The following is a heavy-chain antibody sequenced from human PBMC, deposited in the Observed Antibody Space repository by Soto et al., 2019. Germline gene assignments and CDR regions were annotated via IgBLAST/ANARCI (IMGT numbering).Heavy chain of an antibody. CDR1: GGSISSYY. Sequence: ETLSLTCTVSGGSISSYYWSWIRQPPGKGLEWIGYIYYSGSTNYNPSLKSRVTISVDTSKNQFSLTLSSVTAADTAVYYCARVRGNYYDSSGYYSGEYYFDYWGQGTLVTVSS. J-gene: IGHJ4*02. D-gene: IGHD3-22*01. CDR3: ARVRGNYYDSSGYYSGEYYFDY. V-gene: IGHV4-59*01. CDR2: IYYSGST.